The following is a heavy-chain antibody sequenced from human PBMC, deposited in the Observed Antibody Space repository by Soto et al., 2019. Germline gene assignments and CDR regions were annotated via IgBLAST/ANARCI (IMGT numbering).Heavy chain of an antibody. J-gene: IGHJ6*02. V-gene: IGHV3-30-3*01. CDR2: ISYDGSNK. Sequence: PGGSLRPSCAASGFTFSSYAMHWVRQAPGKGLEWVAVISYDGSNKYYADSVKGRFTISRDNSKNTLYLQMNSLRAEDTAVYYCARDRSDFWPPRIGMDVWGQGTTVTVSS. D-gene: IGHD3-3*01. CDR3: ARDRSDFWPPRIGMDV. CDR1: GFTFSSYA.